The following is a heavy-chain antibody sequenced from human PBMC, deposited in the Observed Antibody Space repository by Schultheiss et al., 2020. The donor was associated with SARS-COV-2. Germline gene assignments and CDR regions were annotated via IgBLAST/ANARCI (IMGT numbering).Heavy chain of an antibody. CDR3: ARGGYDSSHFDY. CDR1: GYSISSGYY. J-gene: IGHJ4*02. CDR2: IYHSGST. Sequence: SETLSLTCTVSGYSISSGYYWGWIRQPPGKGLEWIGSIYHSGSTYYNPSLKSRVTISVDTSKNQFSLKLSSETAADTAVYYCARGGYDSSHFDYWGQGTPVTVSS. D-gene: IGHD3-22*01. V-gene: IGHV4-38-2*02.